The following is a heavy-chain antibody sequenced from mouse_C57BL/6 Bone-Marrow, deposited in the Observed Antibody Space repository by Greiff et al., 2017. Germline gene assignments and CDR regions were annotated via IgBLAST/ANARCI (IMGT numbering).Heavy chain of an antibody. CDR3: ARSTGLRFAY. V-gene: IGHV1-54*01. J-gene: IGHJ3*01. Sequence: QVQLKQSGAELVRPGTSVKVSCKASGYAFTNYLIEWVKQRPGQGLEWIGVINPGSGGTNYNEKFKGKATLTADKSSSTAYMQLSSLTSEDSAVYFCARSTGLRFAYWGQGTLVTVSA. CDR2: INPGSGGT. D-gene: IGHD2-4*01. CDR1: GYAFTNYL.